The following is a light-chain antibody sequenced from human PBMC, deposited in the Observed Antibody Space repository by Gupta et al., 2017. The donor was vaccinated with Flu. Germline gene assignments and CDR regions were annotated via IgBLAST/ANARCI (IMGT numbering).Light chain of an antibody. CDR3: QSYDESLNVGL. V-gene: IGLV1-40*01. Sequence: VAIPCTGSGSNGGADYAVHWYQHLPGTDPKRRSLVNTKRPTGVPDRFAASKSGTSASLAITGLRAEDEADYYCQSYDESLNVGLFGGGTKPTVL. CDR1: GSNGGADYA. CDR2: VNT. J-gene: IGLJ2*01.